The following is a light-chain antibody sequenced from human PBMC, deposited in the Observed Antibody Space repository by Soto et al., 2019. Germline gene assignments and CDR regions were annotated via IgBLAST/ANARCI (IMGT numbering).Light chain of an antibody. Sequence: DIQMTQSPSTLSASVGDRVTITCRASQSTSTWLAWYQQRPGKTPKLLISEASKLESGVPSRFSSSGSGTEFTLTISSLQPDDFATYYCQQYSTYPYAFGQGTKVEIK. CDR1: QSTSTW. J-gene: IGKJ1*01. CDR2: EAS. CDR3: QQYSTYPYA. V-gene: IGKV1-5*03.